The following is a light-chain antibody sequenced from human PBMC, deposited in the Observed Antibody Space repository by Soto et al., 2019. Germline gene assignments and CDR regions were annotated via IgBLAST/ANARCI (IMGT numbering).Light chain of an antibody. V-gene: IGKV3-15*01. CDR1: QSVSSN. CDR3: QQYNDWPPLT. CDR2: AAS. J-gene: IGKJ5*01. Sequence: EIVMTQSPASLSVSPGEGVTLSCRASQSVSSNLAWYQQKPGQAPRPLIYAASARATGIPARFSGSGSGTEFTLTTSSLQSEDVAVYYCQQYNDWPPLTFGQGTRLEIK.